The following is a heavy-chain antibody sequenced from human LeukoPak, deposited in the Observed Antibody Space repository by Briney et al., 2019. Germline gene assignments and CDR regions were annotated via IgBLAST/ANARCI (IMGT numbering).Heavy chain of an antibody. CDR2: ISSSSSYI. CDR1: GFTFSSYS. J-gene: IGHJ4*02. Sequence: GGSLRLSCAASGFTFSSYSMNWVRQAPGKGLEWVSSISSSSSYIYYADSVKGRFTISKDNAKNSLYLQMNSLRAEDTAVYYCARVLVLAPDYWGQGTLVTVSS. CDR3: ARVLVLAPDY. V-gene: IGHV3-21*01. D-gene: IGHD3-3*01.